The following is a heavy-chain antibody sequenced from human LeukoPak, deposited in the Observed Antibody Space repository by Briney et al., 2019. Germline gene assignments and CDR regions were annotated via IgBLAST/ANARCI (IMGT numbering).Heavy chain of an antibody. J-gene: IGHJ3*02. CDR3: AREGVLEVASIWFGELNAFDI. CDR1: GFTFSSYE. CDR2: ISSSGSTI. D-gene: IGHD3-10*01. V-gene: IGHV3-48*03. Sequence: PGGSLRLSCAASGFTFSSYEMNWVRQAPGKGLEWVSYISSSGSTIYYADSVKGRFTISRDNAKNSLYLQMNSLRAEETAVYYCAREGVLEVASIWFGELNAFDIWGQGTMVTVSS.